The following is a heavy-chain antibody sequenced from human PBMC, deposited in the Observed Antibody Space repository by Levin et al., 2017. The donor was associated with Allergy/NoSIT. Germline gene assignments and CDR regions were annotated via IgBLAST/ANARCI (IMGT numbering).Heavy chain of an antibody. CDR1: GFTLSDHY. Sequence: QAGGSLRLSCAASGFTLSDHYMDWVRQAPGKGLEWVGRSRNKANSYTTEYAASVKDRFTISRDDSKSSLYLHMNSLTTDDTAVYYCARDLTGAYFNYWGQGTLVTVSS. CDR2: SRNKANSYTT. V-gene: IGHV3-72*01. D-gene: IGHD7-27*01. J-gene: IGHJ4*02. CDR3: ARDLTGAYFNY.